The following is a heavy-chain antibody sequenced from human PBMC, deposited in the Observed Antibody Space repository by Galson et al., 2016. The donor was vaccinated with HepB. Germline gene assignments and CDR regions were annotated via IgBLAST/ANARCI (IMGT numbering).Heavy chain of an antibody. CDR1: GFTFSSYN. V-gene: IGHV3-21*01. CDR2: LSRGSAYI. J-gene: IGHJ3*02. CDR3: ARPRDNYGHAFDI. D-gene: IGHD3-10*01. Sequence: CAASGFTFSSYNLNWVRQAPGKGLEWVSSLSRGSAYIYYADSVKGRFTISRDNANNSLYLQMHSLRAEDTAVYYCARPRDNYGHAFDIWGPGTRVTVSS.